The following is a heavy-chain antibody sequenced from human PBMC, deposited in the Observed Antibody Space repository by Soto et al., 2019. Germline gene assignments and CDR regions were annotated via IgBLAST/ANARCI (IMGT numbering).Heavy chain of an antibody. D-gene: IGHD3-3*01. Sequence: EVQLVESGGGLVQPGRSLRLSCAASGFTFDDYAMHWVRQAPGKGLEWVSGISWNSGSIGYADSVKGLFTISRDNAKNSLYLQMNSLRAEDMALYYFAKGYCHFWSGIAYWGQGTLVTVSS. CDR1: GFTFDDYA. V-gene: IGHV3-9*03. CDR2: ISWNSGSI. CDR3: AKGYCHFWSGIAY. J-gene: IGHJ4*02.